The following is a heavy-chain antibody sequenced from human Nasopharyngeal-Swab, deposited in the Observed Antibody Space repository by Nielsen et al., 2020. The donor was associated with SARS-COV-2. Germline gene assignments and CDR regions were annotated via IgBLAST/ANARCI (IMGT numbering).Heavy chain of an antibody. CDR2: ISSTGSTM. D-gene: IGHD3-22*01. Sequence: GGSLRLSCAASGFTFDIYEMDWVRQAPGKGLEWVSYISSTGSTMYYADSVKGRFTISRDNAKNSLYLQMNSLRAEDTAVYYCARGGGGSSGYYFDFWGQGTPVTVSP. J-gene: IGHJ4*02. V-gene: IGHV3-48*03. CDR3: ARGGGGSSGYYFDF. CDR1: GFTFDIYE.